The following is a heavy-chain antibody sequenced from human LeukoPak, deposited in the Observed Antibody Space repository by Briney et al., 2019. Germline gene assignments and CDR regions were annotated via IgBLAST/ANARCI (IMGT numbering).Heavy chain of an antibody. CDR1: GFTFGNFW. CDR3: TRDGQARYDYYSDY. CDR2: INQDGRQI. Sequence: GGSLRLSCAASGFTFGNFWMSWVRQAQGTGLEWVANINQDGRQIYFVDSMKGRFTISRDNAKNSLYLHMNSLRAEDTALYYCTRDGQARYDYYSDYWGQGTLVTVSS. J-gene: IGHJ4*02. D-gene: IGHD3-3*01. V-gene: IGHV3-7*01.